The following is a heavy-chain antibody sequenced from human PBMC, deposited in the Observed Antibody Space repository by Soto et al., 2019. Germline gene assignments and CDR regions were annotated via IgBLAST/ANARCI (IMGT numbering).Heavy chain of an antibody. CDR2: MNPNSGNT. V-gene: IGHV1-8*01. J-gene: IGHJ4*02. D-gene: IGHD6-19*01. CDR3: ARERSSGWYVDY. Sequence: QVQLVQSGAEMKKPGASVKVSCKASGYTFTSYDINWVRQATGQGLEWMGWMNPNSGNTGYAQKFQGRVTMTRNTSISTAYMELSILRSEDTAVYYCARERSSGWYVDYWGQGTLVTVSS. CDR1: GYTFTSYD.